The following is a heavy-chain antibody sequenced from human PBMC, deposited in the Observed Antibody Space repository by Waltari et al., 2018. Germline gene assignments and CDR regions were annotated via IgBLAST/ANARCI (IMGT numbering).Heavy chain of an antibody. CDR3: AGDFDFWSGAANYYYYMDV. CDR1: GGSICSYY. CDR2: IYTIGST. D-gene: IGHD3-3*01. V-gene: IGHV4-4*07. J-gene: IGHJ6*03. Sequence: QVQLQESGPGLVKPSETLSLTCTVSGGSICSYYWSWIRQPPGKGREWIGLIYTIGSTNTTPTPKRRVTMSVDTSKNQFSLKLSSVTAADTAVYYCAGDFDFWSGAANYYYYMDVWGKGTTVTVSS.